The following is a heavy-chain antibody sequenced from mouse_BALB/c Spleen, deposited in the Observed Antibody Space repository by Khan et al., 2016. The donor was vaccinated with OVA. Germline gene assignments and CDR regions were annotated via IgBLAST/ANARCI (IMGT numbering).Heavy chain of an antibody. CDR3: TRSGYANPFAY. Sequence: QVQLQQSGAELVKPGASVKLSCRASGYTFSNYYMYWVKQGPGQGLEWLGGINPNNGDTHFNAKLKTKATLTVDKSSSTAYMQLSSLTSEDSALYYCTRSGYANPFAYWGHGTLVTVSA. J-gene: IGHJ3*01. CDR2: INPNNGDT. D-gene: IGHD2-2*01. CDR1: GYTFSNYY. V-gene: IGHV1S81*02.